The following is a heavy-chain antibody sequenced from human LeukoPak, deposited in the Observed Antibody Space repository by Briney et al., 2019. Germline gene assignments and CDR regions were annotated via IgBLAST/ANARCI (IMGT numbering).Heavy chain of an antibody. Sequence: ASVKVSCKASGYTFTSYYMHWVRQAPGQGLEWMGIINPSGGSTSYAQKFQGRVTMTRDTSTSTVYMELRSLRSDDTAVYYCARVQEVVVAAANWFDPWGQGTLVTVSS. CDR3: ARVQEVVVAAANWFDP. V-gene: IGHV1-46*01. D-gene: IGHD2-15*01. CDR1: GYTFTSYY. CDR2: INPSGGST. J-gene: IGHJ5*02.